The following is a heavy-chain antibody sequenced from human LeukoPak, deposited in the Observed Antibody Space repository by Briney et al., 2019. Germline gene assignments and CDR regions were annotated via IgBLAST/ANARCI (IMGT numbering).Heavy chain of an antibody. D-gene: IGHD3-3*01. V-gene: IGHV1-8*01. CDR1: GDTFTTYD. Sequence: ASVKVSCNISGDTFTTYDINWVRQATAQGLAWMGWMNPKSGNTVYAQKFQGRLTLTRDISISTAYMELSSVRSEDTAVYFCARAITIFDYYYMDVWGKGTTVSVSS. CDR3: ARAITIFDYYYMDV. CDR2: MNPKSGNT. J-gene: IGHJ6*03.